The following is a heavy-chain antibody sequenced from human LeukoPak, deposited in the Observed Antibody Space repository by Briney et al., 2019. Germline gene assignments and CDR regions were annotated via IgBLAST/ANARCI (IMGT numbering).Heavy chain of an antibody. J-gene: IGHJ4*02. V-gene: IGHV3-74*01. Sequence: GGSLRLSCAASGFTFSSYWMHWVRQAPGKGLVWVSRINSDGSSTSYADSVKGRFTISRDNSKNTLYLQMNILRAEDTAVYYCAKEIDNTYNYGSGSWSFDYWGQGTLVTVSS. CDR2: INSDGSST. CDR3: AKEIDNTYNYGSGSWSFDY. D-gene: IGHD3-10*01. CDR1: GFTFSSYW.